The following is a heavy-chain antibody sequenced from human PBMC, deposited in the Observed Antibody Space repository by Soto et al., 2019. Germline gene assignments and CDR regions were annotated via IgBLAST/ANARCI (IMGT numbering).Heavy chain of an antibody. CDR2: IRSKPYGGTT. D-gene: IGHD3-22*01. CDR1: GFTFGDYA. V-gene: IGHV3-49*03. Sequence: PGGSLRLSCTASGFTFGDYAINWFRQAPGKGLEWVGFIRSKPYGGTTEYAASVKGRFTISRDDSKSIAYLQVNSLKTDDTAMYYCSRDGAYYYDSSGHTPPDNFDYWGQGT. CDR3: SRDGAYYYDSSGHTPPDNFDY. J-gene: IGHJ4*02.